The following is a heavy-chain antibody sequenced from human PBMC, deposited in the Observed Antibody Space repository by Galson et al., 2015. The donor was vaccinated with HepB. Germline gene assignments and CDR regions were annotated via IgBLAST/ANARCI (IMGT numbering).Heavy chain of an antibody. CDR1: GFTLSNAW. Sequence: SLRLSCAVSGFTLSNAWMNWVRQAPGKGLEWVGRIKSKADGGATDYPAPVKGRFIISRDDSKNTLYLQMNSLRTEDTAVYYCTTDRHGIGWSGAFDVWGHGTMVIVSS. D-gene: IGHD6-19*01. CDR3: TTDRHGIGWSGAFDV. J-gene: IGHJ3*01. CDR2: IKSKADGGAT. V-gene: IGHV3-15*07.